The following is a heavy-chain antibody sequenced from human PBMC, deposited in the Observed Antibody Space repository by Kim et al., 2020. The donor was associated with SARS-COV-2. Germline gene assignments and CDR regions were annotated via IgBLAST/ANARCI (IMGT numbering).Heavy chain of an antibody. CDR2: ISYDGSNK. D-gene: IGHD3-3*01. J-gene: IGHJ4*02. Sequence: GGSLRLSCAASGFTFSSYGMHWVRQAPGKGLEWVAVISYDGSNKYYADSVKGRFTISRDNSKNTLYLQMNSLRAEDTAVYYCAKDSTALRFLEWEIRGDYFDYWGQGTLVTVSS. CDR3: AKDSTALRFLEWEIRGDYFDY. V-gene: IGHV3-30*18. CDR1: GFTFSSYG.